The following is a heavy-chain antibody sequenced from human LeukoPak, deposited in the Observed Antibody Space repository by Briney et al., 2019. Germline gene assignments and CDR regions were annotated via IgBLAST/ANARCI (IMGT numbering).Heavy chain of an antibody. CDR2: ISRSGSTR. V-gene: IGHV3-48*03. Sequence: GGSLRLSCAASGVTFSSYEMNWVRQAPGRGLEWVSYISRSGSTRYYADSVKGRFTISRDNAKNLLYLQMNSLRAEDTAVYYCARVGYDSSGYYYYFDYWGQGTLVTVSS. CDR1: GVTFSSYE. CDR3: ARVGYDSSGYYYYFDY. J-gene: IGHJ4*02. D-gene: IGHD3-22*01.